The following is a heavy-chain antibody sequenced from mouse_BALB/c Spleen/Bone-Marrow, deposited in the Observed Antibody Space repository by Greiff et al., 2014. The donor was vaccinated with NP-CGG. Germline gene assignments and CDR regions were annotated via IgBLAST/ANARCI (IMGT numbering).Heavy chain of an antibody. V-gene: IGHV1S22*01. CDR2: IYPGSGST. J-gene: IGHJ4*01. Sequence: LQQSGSELVRPGASVKLSCKASGYTFTSYWMHWVKQGPGQGLEWIGNIYPGSGSTNYDEKFKSKATLTVNTSSSTAYMQLSSLTSEDSAVYYCTRYYGYYAMDYWGQGTSVTVSS. D-gene: IGHD1-2*01. CDR3: TRYYGYYAMDY. CDR1: GYTFTSYW.